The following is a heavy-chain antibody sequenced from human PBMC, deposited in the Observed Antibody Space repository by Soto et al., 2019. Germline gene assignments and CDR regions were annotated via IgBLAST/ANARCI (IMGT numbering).Heavy chain of an antibody. J-gene: IGHJ4*02. V-gene: IGHV3-11*05. CDR3: ARDRDTYGHGFFDY. CDR2: ISSSSSNT. D-gene: IGHD5-18*01. CDR1: GFTFSDFY. Sequence: QVQLVESGGGLVQPGGSLRLSCAASGFTFSDFYMTWIRQAPGKGLEWVSHISSSSSNTNYADSVKGRFTVSRDNANNALYLEMNNLRAEDTAVYFCARDRDTYGHGFFDYWGQGTLVTVSS.